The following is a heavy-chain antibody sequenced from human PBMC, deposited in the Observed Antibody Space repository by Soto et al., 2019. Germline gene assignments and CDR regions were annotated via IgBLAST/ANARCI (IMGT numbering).Heavy chain of an antibody. D-gene: IGHD6-13*01. V-gene: IGHV3-15*01. Sequence: EVQLVESGGGLVKPGESLRLSCAASGFTFGDAWMSWVRQAPGKGMEWVGRIKSNSDGGTTDYAAPVKGRFTIPRGDSKDTLYLQMNSLKTEDSAVYYCTTYPSSRKYDYWGQGTLVTVSS. CDR2: IKSNSDGGTT. CDR3: TTYPSSRKYDY. J-gene: IGHJ4*02. CDR1: GFTFGDAW.